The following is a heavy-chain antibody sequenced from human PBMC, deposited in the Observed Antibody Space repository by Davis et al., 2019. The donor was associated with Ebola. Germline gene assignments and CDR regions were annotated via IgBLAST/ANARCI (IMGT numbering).Heavy chain of an antibody. D-gene: IGHD3-10*01. CDR3: ARDFRYPRGASWFDP. V-gene: IGHV1-46*01. J-gene: IGHJ5*02. CDR2: INPSGGST. CDR1: GYTFTSYY. Sequence: AASVKVSCKASGYTFTSYYMHWVRQAPGQGLEWMGIINPSGGSTSYAQKFQGRVTMTRDTSTSTVYMELSSLRSEDTAVYYCARDFRYPRGASWFDPWGQGTLVTVSS.